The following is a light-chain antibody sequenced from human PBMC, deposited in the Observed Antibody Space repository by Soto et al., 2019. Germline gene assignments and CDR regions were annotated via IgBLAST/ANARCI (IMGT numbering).Light chain of an antibody. J-gene: IGLJ3*02. CDR1: SSHIGSNP. CDR2: KTD. Sequence: QSVLTQPPSASGTPGQRVTISCSGSSSHIGSNPVNWYRQLPGTAPKLLIYKTDQRPSGVPDRFSGSKSGNSASLAISGLRSEDEADYSCAAWDDSLSAWVFGGGTKVTVL. V-gene: IGLV1-47*01. CDR3: AAWDDSLSAWV.